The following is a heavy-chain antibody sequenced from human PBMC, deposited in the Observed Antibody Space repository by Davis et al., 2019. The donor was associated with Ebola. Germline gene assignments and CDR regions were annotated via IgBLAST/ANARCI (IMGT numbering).Heavy chain of an antibody. J-gene: IGHJ5*02. Sequence: GESLKISCATSGFTFTYSGIHWVRQAPGKGLEWVAVISFDGSDTYYADSVKGRFTISRDNSKNTLYLQMNSLRVEDTAVYHCARDPGYGSGWVEFDPWGQGTRVTVSS. CDR3: ARDPGYGSGWVEFDP. V-gene: IGHV3-30*03. D-gene: IGHD6-19*01. CDR1: GFTFTYSG. CDR2: ISFDGSDT.